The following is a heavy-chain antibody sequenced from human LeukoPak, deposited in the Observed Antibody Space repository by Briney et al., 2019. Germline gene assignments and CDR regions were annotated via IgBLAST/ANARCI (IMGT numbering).Heavy chain of an antibody. CDR3: ARDPKYYYDSSGIGP. Sequence: SXIRQPXXXGLEXIGYIYYSGSTYYNPSLKSRVTISVDTSKNQFSLKLSSVTAADTAVYYCARDPKYYYDSSGIGPWGQGTLVTVSS. CDR2: IYYSGST. D-gene: IGHD3-22*01. J-gene: IGHJ5*02. V-gene: IGHV4-30-4*01.